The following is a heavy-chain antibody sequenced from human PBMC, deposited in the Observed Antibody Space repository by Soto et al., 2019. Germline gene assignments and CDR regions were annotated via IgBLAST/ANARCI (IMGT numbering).Heavy chain of an antibody. CDR1: GDSISSGAYY. J-gene: IGHJ3*02. V-gene: IGHV4-31*03. Sequence: TLGLTCTVSGDSISSGAYYWCWVRQHAEKSLYWIGYIEHTGATYYSPSLKGRVFIFVDTSMILFCLNLGSLTAAHTATYYCARHKMQIKGDAFDIWGQGTMVTVSS. CDR3: ARHKMQIKGDAFDI. CDR2: IEHTGAT.